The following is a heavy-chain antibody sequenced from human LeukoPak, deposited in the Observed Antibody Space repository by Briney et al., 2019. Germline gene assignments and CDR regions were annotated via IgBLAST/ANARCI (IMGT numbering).Heavy chain of an antibody. Sequence: PVASVKVSCKASGYTFTSYDINWVRQAPGQGLEWMGIINPSGGSTSYAQKFQGRVTMTRDTSTSTVYMELSSLRSEDTAVYYCARWGRGVPAAMPDGLDYWGQGTLVTVSS. CDR1: GYTFTSYD. CDR3: ARWGRGVPAAMPDGLDY. V-gene: IGHV1-46*01. J-gene: IGHJ4*02. D-gene: IGHD2-2*01. CDR2: INPSGGST.